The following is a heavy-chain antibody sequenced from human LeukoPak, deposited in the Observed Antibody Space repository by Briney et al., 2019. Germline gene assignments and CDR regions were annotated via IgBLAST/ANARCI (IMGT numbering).Heavy chain of an antibody. CDR1: GGTFSSYA. J-gene: IGHJ4*02. CDR2: IIPIFGTA. Sequence: SVTVSCKASGGTFSSYAISWVRQAPGQGLEWMGGIIPIFGTANYAQRFQGRVTITADESTSTAYMELSSLRSEDTAVYYCARSPQSRGYSYGYFLGDYFDYWGQGTLVTVSS. CDR3: ARSPQSRGYSYGYFLGDYFDY. D-gene: IGHD5-18*01. V-gene: IGHV1-69*13.